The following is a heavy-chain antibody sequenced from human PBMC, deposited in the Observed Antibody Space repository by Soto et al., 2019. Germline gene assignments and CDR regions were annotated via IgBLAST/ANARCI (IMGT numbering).Heavy chain of an antibody. CDR3: ARVDCSGGSCQWSGMDV. CDR2: MNSNSGGT. CDR1: GYTFTGYF. D-gene: IGHD2-15*01. V-gene: IGHV1-2*02. Sequence: ASVKVSCKASGYTFTGYFMHWVRQAPGQGLEWMGWMNSNSGGTNYAQKFQGRVTMTRDTSISTAYLEMSRLRSDDTAVYYCARVDCSGGSCQWSGMDVWGQGTTVTVSS. J-gene: IGHJ6*01.